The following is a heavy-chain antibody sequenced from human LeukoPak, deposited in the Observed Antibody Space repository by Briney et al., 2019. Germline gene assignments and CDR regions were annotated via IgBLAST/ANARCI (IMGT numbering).Heavy chain of an antibody. D-gene: IGHD6-13*01. CDR2: ISGSGGST. V-gene: IGHV3-23*01. Sequence: GGSLRLSCAASGFTFSSYAMSWVRQAPGKGLEWVSAISGSGGSTYYADSVKGRFTISRDNSKNTMYLQMNSLRAEDTAVYYCAKYGGDTGYSSSWPNWGQGTLVTVSS. CDR1: GFTFSSYA. J-gene: IGHJ4*02. CDR3: AKYGGDTGYSSSWPN.